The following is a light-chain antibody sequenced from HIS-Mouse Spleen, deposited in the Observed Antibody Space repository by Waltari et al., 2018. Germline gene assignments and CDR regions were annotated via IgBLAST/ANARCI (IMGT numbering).Light chain of an antibody. V-gene: IGKV1-9*01. CDR3: QQLNSYPPT. CDR2: AAS. CDR1: QGISSY. J-gene: IGKJ1*01. Sequence: DIQLTQSPSFLSASVGDRVTITCRASQGISSYLALYQQKPGKAPKLLIYAASTLQSGVPSRFGGSGSGTEFTLTISSLQPEDFATYYCQQLNSYPPTFGQGTKVEI.